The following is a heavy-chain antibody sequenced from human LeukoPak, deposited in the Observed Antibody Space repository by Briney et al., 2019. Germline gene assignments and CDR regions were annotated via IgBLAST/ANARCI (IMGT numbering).Heavy chain of an antibody. CDR2: IYYSGST. J-gene: IGHJ4*02. Sequence: KPSETLSLTCTVSGCTISSYCWSWIRQPPGKGLEWMGFIYYSGSTNYNPSRKSRVTISVVTSKNQFSLKLSSVTAADTALYYCARGLGNKNFWSGLGYWGQGTLVTVSS. CDR3: ARGLGNKNFWSGLGY. CDR1: GCTISSYC. V-gene: IGHV4-59*01. D-gene: IGHD3-3*01.